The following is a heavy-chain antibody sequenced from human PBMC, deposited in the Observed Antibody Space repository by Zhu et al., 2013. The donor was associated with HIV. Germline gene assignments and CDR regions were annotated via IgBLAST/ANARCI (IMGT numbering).Heavy chain of an antibody. D-gene: IGHD5-12*01. V-gene: IGHV3-21*01. CDR1: GFTFSSYS. CDR2: ISSSSTYI. Sequence: EVQLVESGGGLVEPGGSLRLSCAASGFTFSSYSVNWVRQAPGKGLEWVSSISSSSTYIHYADSVKGRFTISRDNTNNSLYLQMDSLRAEDTAVYYCTRDHSGYQTKRLDDAFGIWGQGTVVTVSS. J-gene: IGHJ3*02. CDR3: TRDHSGYQTKRLDDAFGI.